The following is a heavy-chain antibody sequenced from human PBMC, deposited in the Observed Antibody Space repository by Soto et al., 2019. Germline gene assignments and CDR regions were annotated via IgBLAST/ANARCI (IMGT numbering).Heavy chain of an antibody. D-gene: IGHD3-3*01. CDR2: ISYDGSNK. J-gene: IGHJ6*02. CDR1: GLTFSSYA. V-gene: IGHV3-30-3*01. CDR3: ARDRLSYYDFCSGPPVSYGMDV. Sequence: QVQLVESGGGVVQPGTSLRLSCAASGLTFSSYAMHWVRQAPGKGLEWVAVISYDGSNKYYADSVKGRFTISRDNSKNTLYLQMNSLRAEDTALYYCARDRLSYYDFCSGPPVSYGMDVWGQGTTVTVSS.